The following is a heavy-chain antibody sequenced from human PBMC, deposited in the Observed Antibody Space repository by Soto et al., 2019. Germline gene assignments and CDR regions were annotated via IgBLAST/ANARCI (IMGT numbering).Heavy chain of an antibody. CDR3: ARQGQVAATPWYWYFDL. D-gene: IGHD5-12*01. CDR1: GFSLSTSGVG. V-gene: IGHV2-5*02. Sequence: QITLKVSGPTLVKPPQTLTLTCTFSGFSLSTSGVGVGWIRQPPGKALEWLALIYWDDDKRYTPSLKSRLTITQDTPKHQSVLTMTIMDPVDTATYYCARQGQVAATPWYWYFDLWGRGTLVTVSS. CDR2: IYWDDDK. J-gene: IGHJ2*01.